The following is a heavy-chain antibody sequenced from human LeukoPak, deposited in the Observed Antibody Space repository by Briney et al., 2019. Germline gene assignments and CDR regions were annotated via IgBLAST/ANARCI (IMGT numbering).Heavy chain of an antibody. V-gene: IGHV3-33*01. CDR1: GFTFSSYG. D-gene: IGHD4-17*01. CDR3: ARGYGDRLDCFDP. CDR2: IWYGGSNK. J-gene: IGHJ5*02. Sequence: GSLTLSCAASGFTFSSYGMHWVRQAPGKGLEWVAVIWYGGSNKYYADSVKGRFTISRDNSKNTLYLQMNSLRAEDTAVYYCARGYGDRLDCFDPWGQGTLVTVSS.